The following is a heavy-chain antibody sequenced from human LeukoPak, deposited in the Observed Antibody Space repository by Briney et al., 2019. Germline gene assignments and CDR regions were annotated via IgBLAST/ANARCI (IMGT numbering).Heavy chain of an antibody. D-gene: IGHD3-22*01. Sequence: GGPLRLSCAASGFTFSIYEMNWVRQAAGKGLEWLSYISSSGSTIYYADSVKGRFTISRDNAKNSLYLQMNSLRAEDTAVYYCARPLYYYDSSGYYSGFNYWGQGTLVTVSS. CDR3: ARPLYYYDSSGYYSGFNY. J-gene: IGHJ4*02. CDR2: ISSSGSTI. CDR1: GFTFSIYE. V-gene: IGHV3-48*03.